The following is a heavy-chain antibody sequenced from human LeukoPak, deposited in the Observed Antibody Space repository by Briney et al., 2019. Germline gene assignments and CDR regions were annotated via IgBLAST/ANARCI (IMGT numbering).Heavy chain of an antibody. V-gene: IGHV3-23*01. CDR1: GFSFSSHG. J-gene: IGHJ2*01. D-gene: IGHD3-10*01. Sequence: GRSLSLSCAASGFSFSSHGMSWVRQAPWKGPEWVSSISSGSDYTFYADSVKGRLTISRDNSKNTLYLQMNSLRAGYTAIYHCAKIGVIGNWYYDVWGRGTLVTVSS. CDR3: AKIGVIGNWYYDV. CDR2: ISSGSDYT.